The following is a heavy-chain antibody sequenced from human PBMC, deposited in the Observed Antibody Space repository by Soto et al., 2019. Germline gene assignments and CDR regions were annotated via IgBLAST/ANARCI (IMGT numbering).Heavy chain of an antibody. CDR3: ARDSPIYPRYGMDV. CDR2: ISSSGSTI. Sequence: GSLRLSCAASGFTFSSYEMNWVRQAPGKGLEWVSYISSSGSTIYYADSVKGRFTISRDNAKNSLYLQMNSLRAEDTAVYYCARDSPIYPRYGMDVWGQGTTVTVSS. D-gene: IGHD2-2*02. CDR1: GFTFSSYE. V-gene: IGHV3-48*03. J-gene: IGHJ6*02.